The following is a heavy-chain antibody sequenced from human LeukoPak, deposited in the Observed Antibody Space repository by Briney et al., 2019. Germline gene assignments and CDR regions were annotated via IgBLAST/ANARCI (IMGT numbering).Heavy chain of an antibody. CDR1: GYTFSNYY. J-gene: IGHJ4*02. V-gene: IGHV1-46*01. Sequence: ASVKVSCKASGYTFSNYYMHWVRQAPGQGLEWMGIINPSGGTTSYAQKFQGRVTMTRDTSTSTVYMELRSLRSEDTAVCYCAAEVDHWGQGTLVTVSS. CDR2: INPSGGTT. CDR3: AAEVDH.